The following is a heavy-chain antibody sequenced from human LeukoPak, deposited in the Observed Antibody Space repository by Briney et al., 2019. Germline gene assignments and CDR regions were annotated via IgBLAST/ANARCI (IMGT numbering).Heavy chain of an antibody. CDR1: GYTFISYD. CDR3: ARGGGSPGH. J-gene: IGHJ4*02. Sequence: ASVKVSCKASGYTFISYDFNWVRQATGQGLEWMGWMNVNSGDTVYAQKFLGRLTMTRNTSISTVYLELGSLRSEDTAVYYCARGGGSPGHWGQGTLVTVSS. V-gene: IGHV1-8*01. D-gene: IGHD1-26*01. CDR2: MNVNSGDT.